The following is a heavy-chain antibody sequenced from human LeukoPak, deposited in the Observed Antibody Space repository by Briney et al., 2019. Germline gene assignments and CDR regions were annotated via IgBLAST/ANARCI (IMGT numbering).Heavy chain of an antibody. CDR2: IYYSGST. CDR1: GGSISSYY. Sequence: SETLSLTCPVSGGSISSYYWSWIRQPPGKGLEWIGYIYYSGSTNYNPSLKSRVTISVDTSKNQFSLKLSSVTAADTAVYYCARSSRRDGYKADYWGQGTLVTVSS. CDR3: ARSSRRDGYKADY. J-gene: IGHJ4*02. D-gene: IGHD5-24*01. V-gene: IGHV4-59*01.